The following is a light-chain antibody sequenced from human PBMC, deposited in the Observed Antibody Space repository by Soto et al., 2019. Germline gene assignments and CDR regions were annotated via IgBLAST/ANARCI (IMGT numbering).Light chain of an antibody. CDR1: QSISSY. V-gene: IGKV1-39*01. CDR2: AAS. J-gene: IGKJ3*01. Sequence: DIQMTQSPSSLSASVGDRVTITCRASQSISSYLNWYQQKPGKAPKLLIYAASSLQSGVPSRFSGSGSATYFTLTISSLQPEDFATYYCQQSYSTPFTCGPGTKVDIK. CDR3: QQSYSTPFT.